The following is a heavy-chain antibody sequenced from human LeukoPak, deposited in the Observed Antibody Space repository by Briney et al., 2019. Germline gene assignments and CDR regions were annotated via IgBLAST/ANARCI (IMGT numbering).Heavy chain of an antibody. CDR1: GVTCRDHY. CDR3: ARAPPAANVN. V-gene: IGHV3-72*01. CDR2: TKNKANSYTT. Sequence: GGSLRLSCAASGVTCRDHYMDWVRQAPRKGLEGGGRTKNKANSYTTEYAESVKGRFTTSRDDSTNSMYLQMNSLKTADTAVYYCARAPPAANVNWGQGALVTVSS. D-gene: IGHD2-15*01. J-gene: IGHJ4*02.